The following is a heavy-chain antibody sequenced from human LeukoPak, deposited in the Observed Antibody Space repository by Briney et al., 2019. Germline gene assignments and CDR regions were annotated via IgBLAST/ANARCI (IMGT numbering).Heavy chain of an antibody. D-gene: IGHD2-21*01. CDR2: IYYSGST. CDR1: GGSISSTTYY. CDR3: ARDLSVVRRGDYLDY. Sequence: SETLSLTCTVSGGSISSTTYYWGWIRQPPGKGLEWIGSIYYSGSTYYNPSLKSRVTISVDTSKNKFSLRLSSVTAADTAVYYCARDLSVVRRGDYLDYWGQGTLVTVSS. V-gene: IGHV4-39*07. J-gene: IGHJ4*02.